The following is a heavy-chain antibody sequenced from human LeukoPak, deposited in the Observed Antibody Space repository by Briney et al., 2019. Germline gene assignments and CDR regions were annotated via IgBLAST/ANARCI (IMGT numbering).Heavy chain of an antibody. CDR2: IYCCGST. J-gene: IGHJ4*02. Sequence: PSGTLSLTCTVSRCSHSSSIYHWGWTRQPPGKWLEWLRNIYCCGSTYYNPSLKSLVTISVDTSKNQFSLKLSSVTAADTAVYYCARQHRPSGWYSSSSLDYWGQGTLVTVSS. CDR1: RCSHSSSIYH. V-gene: IGHV4-39*01. D-gene: IGHD6-6*01. CDR3: ARQHRPSGWYSSSSLDY.